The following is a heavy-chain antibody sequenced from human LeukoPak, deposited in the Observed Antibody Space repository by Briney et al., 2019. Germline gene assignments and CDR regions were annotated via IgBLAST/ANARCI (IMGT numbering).Heavy chain of an antibody. V-gene: IGHV4-31*03. CDR3: AREIPSSVGYPRGTRFDP. CDR1: GGSISSGGYY. CDR2: IYYSGST. Sequence: PSQTLSLTCTVSGGSISSGGYYWSWIRQHPGKGLEWIGYIYYSGSTYYNPSLKSRVTISVDTSKNQFSLKLSSVTAADTAVYYCAREIPSSVGYPRGTRFDPWGQGTLVTVSS. J-gene: IGHJ5*02. D-gene: IGHD1-26*01.